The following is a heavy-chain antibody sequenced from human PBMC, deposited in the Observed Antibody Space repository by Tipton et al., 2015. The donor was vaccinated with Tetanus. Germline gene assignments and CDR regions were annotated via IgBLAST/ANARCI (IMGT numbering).Heavy chain of an antibody. Sequence: GLVKPSETLSLTCSVSGGSIDSSNYYWAWVRQPPGKGLEWLGSGVSSGRTYYNPSLKSRVTTFVDTSKNRFSLSLNSMTAADTGVYYCARHLYGYWFDPWGQGALVTVSS. CDR2: GVSSGRT. CDR1: GGSIDSSNYY. J-gene: IGHJ5*02. D-gene: IGHD3-10*01. CDR3: ARHLYGYWFDP. V-gene: IGHV4-39*01.